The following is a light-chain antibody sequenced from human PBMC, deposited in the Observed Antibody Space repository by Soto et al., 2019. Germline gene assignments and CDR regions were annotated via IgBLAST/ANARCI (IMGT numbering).Light chain of an antibody. CDR2: GAS. J-gene: IGKJ1*01. CDR1: QSVSSN. CDR3: QQYGNSPT. V-gene: IGKV3-15*01. Sequence: EIVMTQSPATLSVSPGERATLSCRASQSVSSNLAWYQQKPGQAPRLLIYGASTRATGIPARFSGSGSGTEFTLTISSLQSEDFAVYFCQQYGNSPTFGQGTKVEIK.